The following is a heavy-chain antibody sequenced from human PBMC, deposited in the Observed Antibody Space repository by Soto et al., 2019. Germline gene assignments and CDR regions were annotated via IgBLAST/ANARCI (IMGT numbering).Heavy chain of an antibody. CDR3: ARPRWESSTVTPFDY. V-gene: IGHV1-46*01. J-gene: IGHJ4*02. Sequence: QVQLVQSGAEVKKPGASVKVSCKASGYTFTSYYMHWVRQAPGQGLEWMGIINPSGGSTSYAQKFQGRVMMDGDTSTSTVSTALSSLSSEDTAVYYCARPRWESSTVTPFDYWGQGTLVTVAS. CDR2: INPSGGST. CDR1: GYTFTSYY. D-gene: IGHD4-17*01.